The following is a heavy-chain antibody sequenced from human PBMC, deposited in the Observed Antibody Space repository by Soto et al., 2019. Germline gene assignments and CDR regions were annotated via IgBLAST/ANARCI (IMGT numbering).Heavy chain of an antibody. D-gene: IGHD6-19*01. CDR2: ISSSSSYT. J-gene: IGHJ6*02. CDR1: GFTFSDYY. Sequence: QVQLVESGGGLVKPGGSLRLSCAAPGFTFSDYYMIWIRQAPGKGLKWVSYISSSSSYTNYADAVKGRSTISRDNAKNSLYMKKNSLRADDTAVYYCARVRSLAADGMDVWGQGTTVTVSS. CDR3: ARVRSLAADGMDV. V-gene: IGHV3-11*05.